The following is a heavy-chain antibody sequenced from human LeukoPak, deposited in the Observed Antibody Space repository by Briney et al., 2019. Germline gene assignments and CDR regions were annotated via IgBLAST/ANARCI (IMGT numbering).Heavy chain of an antibody. V-gene: IGHV3-7*01. CDR2: IKQDGSEK. J-gene: IGHJ3*02. CDR3: ARFYSAGITDAFDI. CDR1: GFTFSSYW. D-gene: IGHD3-10*01. Sequence: GGSLRLSCAASGFTFSSYWMSWVRQAPGKGLEWVANIKQDGSEKYYVDSVKGRFTISRDNAKNSLYLQMNSLRAEDTAVYYCARFYSAGITDAFDIWGQGTMVTVSS.